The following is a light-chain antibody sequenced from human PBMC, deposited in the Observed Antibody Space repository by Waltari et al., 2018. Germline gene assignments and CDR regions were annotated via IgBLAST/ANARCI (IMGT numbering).Light chain of an antibody. CDR3: MQTLQTPRA. V-gene: IGKV2-28*01. CDR1: QSLLDTNGDNY. J-gene: IGKJ3*01. Sequence: DVVMTQSPLSLPVTPGEPASISCRSSQSLLDTNGDNYLDWYLQKPGQSPQLLIYLGSNRASGVPDSFSGSGSGTDFTLKVSRVEAEDVGIYYCMQTLQTPRAFGPGTKVDIK. CDR2: LGS.